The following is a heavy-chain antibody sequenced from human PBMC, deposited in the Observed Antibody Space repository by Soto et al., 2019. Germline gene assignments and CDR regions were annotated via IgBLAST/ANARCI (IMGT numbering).Heavy chain of an antibody. D-gene: IGHD6-6*01. Sequence: SVKVSCKASGGTFSSYAISWVRQAPGQGLEWMGGIIPIFGTANYAQKFQGRVTITADESTSTAYMELSSLRSEDTAVYYCASKYSSSTGAWFDPWGQGTLVTVSS. CDR2: IIPIFGTA. CDR1: GGTFSSYA. J-gene: IGHJ5*02. V-gene: IGHV1-69*13. CDR3: ASKYSSSTGAWFDP.